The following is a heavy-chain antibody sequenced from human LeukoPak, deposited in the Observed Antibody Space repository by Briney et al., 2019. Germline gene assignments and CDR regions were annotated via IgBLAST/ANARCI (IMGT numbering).Heavy chain of an antibody. D-gene: IGHD6-25*01. J-gene: IGHJ3*02. CDR2: IIPIFGTA. V-gene: IGHV1-69*13. Sequence: SVKVSCKASGGTFSSYAISWVRQAPGQGLEWMGGIIPIFGTANYAQKFQGRVTITADESTSTAYMELSSLRSEDTAVYYCADNTGDSGYAFDIWGQGTMVTVSS. CDR1: GGTFSSYA. CDR3: ADNTGDSGYAFDI.